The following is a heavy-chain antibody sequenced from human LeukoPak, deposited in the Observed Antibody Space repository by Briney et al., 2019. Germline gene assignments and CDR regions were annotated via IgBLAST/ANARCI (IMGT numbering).Heavy chain of an antibody. D-gene: IGHD6-19*01. J-gene: IGHJ4*02. CDR3: ARDSSARSGDY. CDR2: ISSSSSYI. V-gene: IGHV3-21*01. CDR1: GFTFSSYS. Sequence: GGSLRLSCAASGFTFSSYSMIWVRQAPGKGLEWVSSISSSSSYIYYADSVKGRFTISRDNAKNSLYLQMNSLRAEDTAVYYCARDSSARSGDYWGQGTLVTVPS.